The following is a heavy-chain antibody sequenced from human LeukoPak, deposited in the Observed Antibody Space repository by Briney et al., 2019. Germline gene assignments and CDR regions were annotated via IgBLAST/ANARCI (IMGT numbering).Heavy chain of an antibody. CDR3: AGESAAVFPGAEYFQY. V-gene: IGHV3-23*01. CDR2: ISGSGGST. Sequence: GGSLRLSCAASGFTFSSYAMSWVRQAPGKGLEWVSAISGSGGSTYYADSVKGRFTISRDNSKNTLYLQMNSLRAEDTALYYCAGESAAVFPGAEYFQYWGQGTLVTVSS. D-gene: IGHD6-13*01. J-gene: IGHJ1*01. CDR1: GFTFSSYA.